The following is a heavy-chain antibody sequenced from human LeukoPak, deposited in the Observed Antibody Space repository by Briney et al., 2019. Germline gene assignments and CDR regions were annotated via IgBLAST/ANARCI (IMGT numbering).Heavy chain of an antibody. V-gene: IGHV3-11*01. CDR1: GFTFSDYY. Sequence: GGSLRLSCAASGFTFSDYYMSWIRQAPGKGLEWVSYISSSGSTIYYADSVKGRFTISRDNAKNSLYLQMNSLRAEDTAVYYCARTKLTVGTTVGVNWYFDLWGRGTLVTVSS. D-gene: IGHD4-23*01. CDR2: ISSSGSTI. CDR3: ARTKLTVGTTVGVNWYFDL. J-gene: IGHJ2*01.